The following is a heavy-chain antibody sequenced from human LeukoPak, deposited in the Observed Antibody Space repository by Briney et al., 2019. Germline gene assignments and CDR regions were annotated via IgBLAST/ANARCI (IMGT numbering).Heavy chain of an antibody. CDR2: ISGSGGST. CDR3: AKDLDTAMAPPFDY. V-gene: IGHV3-23*01. CDR1: GFTFSSYA. D-gene: IGHD5-18*01. Sequence: GGSLRLSCAASGFTFSSYAMSWVRQAPGKGLEWVSAISGSGGSTYYADSVKGRFTISRDNAKNSLYLQMNSLRAEDTAVYYCAKDLDTAMAPPFDYWGQGTLVTVSS. J-gene: IGHJ4*02.